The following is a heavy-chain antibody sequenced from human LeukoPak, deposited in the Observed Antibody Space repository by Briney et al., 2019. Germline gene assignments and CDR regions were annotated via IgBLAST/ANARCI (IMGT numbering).Heavy chain of an antibody. V-gene: IGHV1-2*02. CDR3: ARDWGYSYVLDY. Sequence: ASVKVSCKAPGYTFTDYYMHWVRQAPGQGLEWMGWINPNSGGTNYAQKFQGRVTMTRDTSISTAYMELSRLRSDDTAVYYCARDWGYSYVLDYWGQGTLVTVSS. CDR2: INPNSGGT. J-gene: IGHJ4*02. D-gene: IGHD5-18*01. CDR1: GYTFTDYY.